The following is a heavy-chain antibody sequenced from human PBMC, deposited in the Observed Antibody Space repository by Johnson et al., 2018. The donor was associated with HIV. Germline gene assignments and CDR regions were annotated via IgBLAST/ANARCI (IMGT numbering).Heavy chain of an antibody. CDR2: ISYDGSNK. J-gene: IGHJ3*02. CDR1: GFTFSSYA. Sequence: VQLVESGGGVVQPGRSLRLSCAASGFTFSSYAMHWVRQAPGKGLEWVAVISYDGSNKYYADSVKGRFTISRDNSKNTLYLQMKSLRAEDTAVYYCARTRHYYEAFDIWGQGTMVTVSS. D-gene: IGHD3-10*01. V-gene: IGHV3-30-3*01. CDR3: ARTRHYYEAFDI.